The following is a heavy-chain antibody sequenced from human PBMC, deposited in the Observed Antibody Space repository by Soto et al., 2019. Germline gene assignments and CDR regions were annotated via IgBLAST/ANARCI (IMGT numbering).Heavy chain of an antibody. D-gene: IGHD3-3*01. CDR3: ARARVLRIHYFYYGLDV. Sequence: SETLSLTCPVYGGSFSGYYWSWIRQPPGKGLEWIGEINHSGSTNYNPSLKSRVTISVDTSKNQFSLKLSSVTAADTAVCYCARARVLRIHYFYYGLDVWGQLTSVTVSS. CDR1: GGSFSGYY. CDR2: INHSGST. J-gene: IGHJ6*02. V-gene: IGHV4-34*01.